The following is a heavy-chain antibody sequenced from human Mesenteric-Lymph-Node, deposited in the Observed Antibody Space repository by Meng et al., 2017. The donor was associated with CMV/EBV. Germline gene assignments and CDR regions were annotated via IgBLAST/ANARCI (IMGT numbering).Heavy chain of an antibody. CDR3: ARRYDSSLLAFDI. J-gene: IGHJ3*02. V-gene: IGHV3-66*02. Sequence: GGSLRLSCAASGFTVSRKYMTWVRQAPGKGLEWVSIIYSGGSTHYADSVKGRFTISRDSSKNTLYLQMNSLRAEDTAVYYCARRYDSSLLAFDIWGQGTMVTVSS. CDR2: IYSGGST. CDR1: GFTVSRKY. D-gene: IGHD6-13*01.